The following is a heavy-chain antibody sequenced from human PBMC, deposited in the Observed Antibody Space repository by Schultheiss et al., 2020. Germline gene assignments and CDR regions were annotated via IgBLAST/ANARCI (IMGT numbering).Heavy chain of an antibody. Sequence: GGSLRLSCAASGFTFSSYSMNWVRQAPGKGLEWVSSISSSSSYIYYADSVKGRFTISRDNAKNSLYLQMNSLRAEDTAVYYCARTNRDGYNGFDYWGQGTLVTASS. CDR2: ISSSSSYI. CDR1: GFTFSSYS. D-gene: IGHD5-24*01. CDR3: ARTNRDGYNGFDY. V-gene: IGHV3-21*01. J-gene: IGHJ4*02.